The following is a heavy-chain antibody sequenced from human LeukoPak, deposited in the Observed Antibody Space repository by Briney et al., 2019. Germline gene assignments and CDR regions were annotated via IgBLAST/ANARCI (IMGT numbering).Heavy chain of an antibody. J-gene: IGHJ4*02. V-gene: IGHV3-23*01. D-gene: IGHD5-12*01. CDR1: GFTFSSYA. CDR3: AKVGRWLRQTDGDY. CDR2: ISGSGGST. Sequence: PGGSLRLSCAASGFTFSSYAMSWVRQAPGKGLEWVSAISGSGGSTYYADSVKGRFTISRDTSKNTLYLQMNSLRAEDTAVYYCAKVGRWLRQTDGDYWGQGTLVTVSS.